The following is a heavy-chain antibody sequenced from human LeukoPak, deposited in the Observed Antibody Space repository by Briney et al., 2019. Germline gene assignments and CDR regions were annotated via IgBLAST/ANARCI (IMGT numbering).Heavy chain of an antibody. V-gene: IGHV7-4-1*02. Sequence: ASVKVSCKTSGYSFSGYYIHWVRQAPGQGLEWMGWINTNTGNPTYAQGFTGRFVFSLDTSVSTAYLQISSLKAEDTAVYYCARAPYIAAAGTNDYWGQGTLVTVSS. J-gene: IGHJ4*02. D-gene: IGHD6-13*01. CDR2: INTNTGNP. CDR3: ARAPYIAAAGTNDY. CDR1: GYSFSGYY.